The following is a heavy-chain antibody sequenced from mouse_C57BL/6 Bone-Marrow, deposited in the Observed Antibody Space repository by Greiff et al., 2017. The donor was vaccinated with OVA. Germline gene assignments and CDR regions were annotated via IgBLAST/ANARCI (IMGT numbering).Heavy chain of an antibody. J-gene: IGHJ2*01. V-gene: IGHV1-15*01. CDR3: TRGDDYDEGY. D-gene: IGHD2-4*01. CDR2: IDPETGGT. CDR1: GYTFTDYE. Sequence: VQLKESGAELVRPGASVTLSCKASGYTFTDYEMHWVKQTPVDGLEWIGAIDPETGGTAYNQKFKGKAILTADKSSSTAYMELRSLTSEDSAVYYCTRGDDYDEGYWGQGTTLTVSS.